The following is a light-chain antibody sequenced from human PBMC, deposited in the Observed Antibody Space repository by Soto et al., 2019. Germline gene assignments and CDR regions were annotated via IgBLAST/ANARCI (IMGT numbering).Light chain of an antibody. J-gene: IGKJ1*01. V-gene: IGKV1-5*01. CDR2: DAC. Sequence: DIQMTQSPSTLSPSVGDRVTITCRASRSISDWLAWYQQKPGKAPKLLIFDACSLKSGVPSRFSGSGSGTEFTLTISGLQPDDVATYYFLQYSSHSWTFGQGTKVEIK. CDR1: RSISDW. CDR3: LQYSSHSWT.